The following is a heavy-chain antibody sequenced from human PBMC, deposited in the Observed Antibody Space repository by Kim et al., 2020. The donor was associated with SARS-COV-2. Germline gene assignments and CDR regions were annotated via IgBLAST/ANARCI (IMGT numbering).Heavy chain of an antibody. Sequence: SETLSLTCAVYGGSFSGYYWSWIRQPPGKGLEWIGEINHSGSTNYNPSLKSRVTISVDTSKNQFSLKLSSVTAADTAVYYCARVWQWFGELFLARRAWFDPWGQGTLVTVSS. CDR3: ARVWQWFGELFLARRAWFDP. CDR1: GGSFSGYY. D-gene: IGHD3-10*01. CDR2: INHSGST. V-gene: IGHV4-34*01. J-gene: IGHJ5*02.